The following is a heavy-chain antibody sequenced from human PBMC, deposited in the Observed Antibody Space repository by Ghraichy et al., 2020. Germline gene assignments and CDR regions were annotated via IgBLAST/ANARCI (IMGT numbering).Heavy chain of an antibody. D-gene: IGHD5-18*01. CDR2: ISSSSSTI. V-gene: IGHV3-48*02. J-gene: IGHJ6*02. CDR3: ARDFLGGYSYGRDYYGMDV. CDR1: GFTFSSYS. Sequence: GESLNISCAASGFTFSSYSMNWVRQAPGKGLEWVSYISSSSSTIYYADSVKGRFTISRDNAKNSLYLQMNSLRDEDTAVYYCARDFLGGYSYGRDYYGMDVWGQGTTVTVSS.